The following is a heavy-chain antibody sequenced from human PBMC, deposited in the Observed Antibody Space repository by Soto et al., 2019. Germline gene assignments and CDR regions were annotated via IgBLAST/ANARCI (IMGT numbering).Heavy chain of an antibody. CDR2: INHSGST. Sequence: SETLTLTCAVYGGSFIGYYWSWIRQPPGKGLEWMGEINHSGSTNYNPSLKSRVTISVDTSKNQFSLKLSSVTAADTAVYYCARGDSYYYYGMDVWGQGTTVTVSS. J-gene: IGHJ6*02. V-gene: IGHV4-34*01. CDR3: ARGDSYYYYGMDV. CDR1: GGSFIGYY.